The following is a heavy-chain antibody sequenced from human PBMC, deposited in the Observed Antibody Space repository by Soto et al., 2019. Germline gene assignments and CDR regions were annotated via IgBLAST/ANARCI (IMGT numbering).Heavy chain of an antibody. CDR3: ASGRYYGSGSYYNGPYYYYGMDV. Sequence: ASVKVSGKASGYTFTSYAINWVRQATGQGLEWMGWMNPNSGNTGYAQKFQGRVTMTRNTSISTAYMELSSLRSEDTAVYYCASGRYYGSGSYYNGPYYYYGMDVWGQGTTVTVSS. D-gene: IGHD3-10*01. V-gene: IGHV1-8*01. CDR2: MNPNSGNT. CDR1: GYTFTSYA. J-gene: IGHJ6*02.